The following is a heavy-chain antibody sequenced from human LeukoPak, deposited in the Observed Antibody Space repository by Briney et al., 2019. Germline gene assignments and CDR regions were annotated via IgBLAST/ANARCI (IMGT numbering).Heavy chain of an antibody. CDR3: ARLDGDGPVPFDN. V-gene: IGHV5-51*01. CDR1: GHSFTNYW. J-gene: IGHJ4*02. D-gene: IGHD3-10*01. Sequence: GESLKISCKGSGHSFTNYWIAWVRQMPGRGLEWMGIIYTGDSQTRYSPPFQGQVIISADKSISTAYLQWSSLKASDTAMYYCARLDGDGPVPFDNWGQGTLVTVSS. CDR2: IYTGDSQT.